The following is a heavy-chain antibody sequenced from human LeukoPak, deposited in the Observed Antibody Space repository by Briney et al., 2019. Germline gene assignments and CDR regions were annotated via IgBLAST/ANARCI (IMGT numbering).Heavy chain of an antibody. J-gene: IGHJ4*02. CDR2: IKQDGSEK. CDR3: ARDTPRRYSSWYYYSSFDY. Sequence: QPGGSLRLSCAASGFTFSSYWMSWVRQAPGKGLEWVANIKQDGSEKYYVDSVKGRFTISRDNAKNSLYLQMNSLRAEDTAVYYCARDTPRRYSSWYYYSSFDYWGQGTLVTVSS. CDR1: GFTFSSYW. D-gene: IGHD6-13*01. V-gene: IGHV3-7*01.